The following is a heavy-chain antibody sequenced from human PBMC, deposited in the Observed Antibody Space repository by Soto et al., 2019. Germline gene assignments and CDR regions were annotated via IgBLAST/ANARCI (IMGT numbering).Heavy chain of an antibody. CDR1: GFTFSYYE. Sequence: EVQLAESGGDLVQPGGSLRLLCVGSGFTFSYYEMNWVRQAPGKGLERVAFISHTDRLTHYPDSVKGRFTISRDNAKNSLYLEMTNLRVEDTAVYYCARDTGRASADLWGQGTLVSVSS. V-gene: IGHV3-48*03. CDR2: ISHTDRLT. J-gene: IGHJ5*02. D-gene: IGHD6-13*01. CDR3: ARDTGRASADL.